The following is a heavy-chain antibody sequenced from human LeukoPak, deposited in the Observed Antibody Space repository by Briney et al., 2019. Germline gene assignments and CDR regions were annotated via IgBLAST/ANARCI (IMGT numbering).Heavy chain of an antibody. CDR2: MNPNSGNT. CDR1: GGTFSSYA. V-gene: IGHV1-8*03. CDR3: ARGGIVATISYYMDV. Sequence: ASVKVSCKASGGTFSSYAISWVRQATGQGLEWMGWMNPNSGNTGYAQKFQGRVTITRNTSISTAYMELSSLRSEDTAVYYCARGGIVATISYYMDVWGKGTTVTVSS. J-gene: IGHJ6*03. D-gene: IGHD5-12*01.